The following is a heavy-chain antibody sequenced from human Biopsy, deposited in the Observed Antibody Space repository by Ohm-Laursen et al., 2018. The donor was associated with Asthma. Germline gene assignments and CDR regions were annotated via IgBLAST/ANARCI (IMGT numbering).Heavy chain of an antibody. J-gene: IGHJ4*02. CDR1: GGSISSGGYS. CDR2: IYHSGST. CDR3: ARVKDGYNFDY. Sequence: SQTLSLTWAVSGGSISSGGYSWSWIRQPPGKGLEWIGYIYHSGSTYYNPSLKSRVTISADRSKNQFSLKLSSVTAADTAVYYCARVKDGYNFDYWGQGTLVTVSS. D-gene: IGHD5-24*01. V-gene: IGHV4-30-2*01.